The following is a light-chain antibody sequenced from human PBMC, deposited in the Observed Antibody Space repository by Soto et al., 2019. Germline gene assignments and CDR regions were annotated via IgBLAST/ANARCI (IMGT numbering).Light chain of an antibody. V-gene: IGLV2-8*01. Sequence: QSVLTHPPSASGSPGHSFTISCTGTSSDVFVYNYVSWYQQHPGKAHKLIIYEVSKRPSGVPDRVSGSKSGNTASLTVSGLQPEDEADYYCSSYAGSNKSVFGTGTKVPVL. CDR1: SSDVFVYNY. J-gene: IGLJ1*01. CDR3: SSYAGSNKSV. CDR2: EVS.